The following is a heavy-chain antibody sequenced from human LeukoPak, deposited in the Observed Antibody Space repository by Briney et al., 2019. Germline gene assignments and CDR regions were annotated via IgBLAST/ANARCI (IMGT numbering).Heavy chain of an antibody. Sequence: SETLSLTCSVSGGSVSSSSYYWSWIRQPPGKGLEWIGYIYYTGNTNYNPSLKSRVTISIDASRNQFSLKLSSVTAADTAVYYCARGAHEAAGVLNYWGQGSLVTVSS. V-gene: IGHV4-61*01. CDR1: GGSVSSSSYY. D-gene: IGHD6-13*01. CDR2: IYYTGNT. CDR3: ARGAHEAAGVLNY. J-gene: IGHJ4*02.